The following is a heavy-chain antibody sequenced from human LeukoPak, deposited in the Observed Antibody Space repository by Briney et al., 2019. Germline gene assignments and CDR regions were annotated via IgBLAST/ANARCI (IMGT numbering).Heavy chain of an antibody. V-gene: IGHV4-59*12. CDR3: ARVKGGYYDFWSGYSPDAFDI. CDR1: GGSISSYY. CDR2: IYHSGST. Sequence: SETLSLTCTVSGGSISSYYWSWIRQPPGKGLEWIGYIYHSGSTYYNPSLKSRVTISVDRSKNQFSLKLSSVTAADTAVYYCARVKGGYYDFWSGYSPDAFDIWGQGTMVTVSS. D-gene: IGHD3-3*01. J-gene: IGHJ3*02.